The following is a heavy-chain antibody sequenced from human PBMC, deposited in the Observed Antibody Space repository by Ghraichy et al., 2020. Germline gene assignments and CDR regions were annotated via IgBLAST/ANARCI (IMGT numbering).Heavy chain of an antibody. J-gene: IGHJ3*02. V-gene: IGHV3-7*01. CDR3: ARVGIVVVPAAIGDAFDI. CDR2: IKQDGSEK. CDR1: GFTFSSYW. D-gene: IGHD2-2*03. Sequence: GGSLILSCAASGFTFSSYWMSWVRQAPGKGLEWVANIKQDGSEKYYVDSVKGRFTISRDNAKNSLYLQMNSLRAEDTAVYYCARVGIVVVPAAIGDAFDIWGQGTMVTVSS.